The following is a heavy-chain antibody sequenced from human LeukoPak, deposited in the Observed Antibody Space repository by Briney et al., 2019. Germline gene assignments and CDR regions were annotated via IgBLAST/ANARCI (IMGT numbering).Heavy chain of an antibody. CDR2: INHSGST. V-gene: IGHV4-34*01. Sequence: SETLSLTCAVYGVSFSGYYWSWIRQPPGKGLEWIGEINHSGSTNYNPSLKSRVTISVDTSKNQFFLKLSSVTAADMAVYYCARIKAARIFGVVNYYYYYYMDVWGKGTTVTVSS. D-gene: IGHD3-3*01. CDR3: ARIKAARIFGVVNYYYYYYMDV. J-gene: IGHJ6*03. CDR1: GVSFSGYY.